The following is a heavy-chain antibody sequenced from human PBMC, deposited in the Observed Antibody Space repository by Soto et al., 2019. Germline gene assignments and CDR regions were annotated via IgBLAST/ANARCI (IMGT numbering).Heavy chain of an antibody. V-gene: IGHV3-64D*06. Sequence: GGSLRLSCSASGFTFSTYAMHWVRQAPGKGLEYVSSISTNGGSTHYADSVKGRFTISRDNSKNTQYLQMNSLRADDTAVYYCVKGEYYYDSSGYYPSDYWGQGTLVTVSS. D-gene: IGHD3-22*01. CDR1: GFTFSTYA. CDR3: VKGEYYYDSSGYYPSDY. J-gene: IGHJ4*02. CDR2: ISTNGGST.